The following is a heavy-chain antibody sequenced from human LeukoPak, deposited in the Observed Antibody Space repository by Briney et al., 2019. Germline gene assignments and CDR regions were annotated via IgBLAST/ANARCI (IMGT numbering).Heavy chain of an antibody. CDR1: GFTFSSYW. Sequence: GGSLRLSCAASGFTFSSYWMHWVRQAPGKGLVWVSRINSDGSSTSYADSVKGRFTISRDNAKNTLYLQMNSLRAEDTAVYYCASILTADWNDRANAFDIWGQWTMVTVSS. V-gene: IGHV3-74*01. CDR2: INSDGSST. J-gene: IGHJ3*02. CDR3: ASILTADWNDRANAFDI. D-gene: IGHD1-1*01.